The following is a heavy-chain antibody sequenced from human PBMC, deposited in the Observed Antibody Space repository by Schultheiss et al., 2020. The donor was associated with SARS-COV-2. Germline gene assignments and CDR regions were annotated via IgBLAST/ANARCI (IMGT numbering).Heavy chain of an antibody. D-gene: IGHD1-7*01. CDR2: ISYDGSNT. CDR3: ASELELSAAFDI. J-gene: IGHJ4*02. V-gene: IGHV3-30-3*01. CDR1: GFTFSNYA. Sequence: GGSLRLSCAASGFTFSNYAMHWVRQAPGKGLEWVAVISYDGSNTYYADSVKGRFTISRDNAKNSLYLQMNSLRAEDTAVYYCASELELSAAFDIWGQGTLVTVSS.